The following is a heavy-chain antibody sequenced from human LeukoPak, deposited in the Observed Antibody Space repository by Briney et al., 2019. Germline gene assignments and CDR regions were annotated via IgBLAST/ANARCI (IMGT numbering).Heavy chain of an antibody. Sequence: GGSLRLSCAASGFIFSNYAMSWVRQAPGKGLEWVSGISASGGNPYYADSVKGRFTISRDNSENTLNLQMNSLRAEDTAVYYCAKARAGDITAALNYWGQGTLVTVSS. V-gene: IGHV3-23*01. CDR2: ISASGGNP. CDR1: GFIFSNYA. CDR3: AKARAGDITAALNY. J-gene: IGHJ4*02. D-gene: IGHD6-13*01.